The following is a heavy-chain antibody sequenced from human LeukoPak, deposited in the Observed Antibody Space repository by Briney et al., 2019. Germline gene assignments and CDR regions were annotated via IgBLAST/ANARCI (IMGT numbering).Heavy chain of an antibody. CDR1: GGTFSSYA. D-gene: IGHD2-15*01. V-gene: IGHV1-69*13. Sequence: SVKVSCKASGGTFSSYAISWVRQAPGQGLEWMGGIIPIFGTANYAQKFQGRVTITADESTSTAYMELSSLRSEDTAVYYCARDPYCSGGSCDRDDYYYGMDVWGQGTTVTVSS. J-gene: IGHJ6*02. CDR2: IIPIFGTA. CDR3: ARDPYCSGGSCDRDDYYYGMDV.